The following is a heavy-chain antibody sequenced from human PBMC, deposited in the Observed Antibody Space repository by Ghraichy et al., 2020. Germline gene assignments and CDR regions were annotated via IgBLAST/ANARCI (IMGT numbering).Heavy chain of an antibody. J-gene: IGHJ4*02. CDR1: GGSISSSSYY. CDR3: ARLQEGDYDSSGYYLDY. Sequence: SETLSLTCTVSGGSISSSSYYWGWIRQPPGKGLEWIGSIYYSGSTYYNPSLKSRVTISVDTSKNQFSLKLSSVTAADTAVYYCARLQEGDYDSSGYYLDYWGQGTLVTVSS. D-gene: IGHD3-22*01. V-gene: IGHV4-39*01. CDR2: IYYSGST.